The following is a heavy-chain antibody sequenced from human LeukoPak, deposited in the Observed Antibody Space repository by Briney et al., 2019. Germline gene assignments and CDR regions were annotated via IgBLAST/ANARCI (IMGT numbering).Heavy chain of an antibody. CDR3: AKAIAASPRPSWFDP. V-gene: IGHV3-74*01. D-gene: IGHD6-13*01. J-gene: IGHJ5*02. CDR2: NGDASST. Sequence: GGSLRLSCAASGLTLSGYWMHWVRQAPGKGLVWVSRNGDASSTSYADSVKGRFTISRDNAKSTLYLQMNSLRAEDTAVYYCAKAIAASPRPSWFDPWGQGTLVTVSS. CDR1: GLTLSGYW.